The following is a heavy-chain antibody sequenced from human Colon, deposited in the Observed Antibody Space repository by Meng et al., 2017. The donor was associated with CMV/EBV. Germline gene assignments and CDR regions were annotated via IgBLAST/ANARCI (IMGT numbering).Heavy chain of an antibody. D-gene: IGHD2/OR15-2a*01. CDR2: IQVDGSKK. Sequence: EGSLRLSCAASQFTFLTYWVNWVHQAPGKGLEWVANIQVDGSKKYYVDSVKGRFTISRDNAKNSVYLQMDSLRAEDTAVYYCASTSGYWGQGTLVTVSS. V-gene: IGHV3-7*01. CDR1: QFTFLTYW. CDR3: ASTSGY. J-gene: IGHJ4*02.